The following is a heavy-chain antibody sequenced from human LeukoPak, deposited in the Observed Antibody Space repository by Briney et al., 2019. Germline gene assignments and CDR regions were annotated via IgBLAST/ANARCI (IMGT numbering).Heavy chain of an antibody. Sequence: SVKVSFKASRGTFSSYAISWVRQAPGQGLEWMGGIIPIFGTANYAQKFQGRVTITTDESTSTAYMELSSLRSEDTAVYYCARGPYYDILTGPAAFDIWGQGTMVTVSS. CDR1: RGTFSSYA. D-gene: IGHD3-9*01. CDR2: IIPIFGTA. J-gene: IGHJ3*02. V-gene: IGHV1-69*05. CDR3: ARGPYYDILTGPAAFDI.